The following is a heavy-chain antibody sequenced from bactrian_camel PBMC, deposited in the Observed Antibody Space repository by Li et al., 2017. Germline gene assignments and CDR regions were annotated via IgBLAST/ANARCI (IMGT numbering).Heavy chain of an antibody. CDR2: IKDDGTT. D-gene: IGHD5*01. V-gene: IGHV3S63*01. J-gene: IGHJ4*01. Sequence: HVQLVESGGGSVQAGETLKLSCSASGFTFAERQMCWYRQAPGSECELVSSIKDDGTTYYADSVKGRFTISIDNAKTTLYLQMNNLRADDTAMYYCAIGLFADFGLGRGTQVTGS. CDR1: GFTFAERQ.